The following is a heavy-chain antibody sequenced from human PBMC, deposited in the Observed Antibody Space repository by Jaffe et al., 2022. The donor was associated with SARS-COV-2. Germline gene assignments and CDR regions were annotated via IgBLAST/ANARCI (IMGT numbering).Heavy chain of an antibody. V-gene: IGHV4-34*01. D-gene: IGHD3-10*01. CDR3: ARCAHSPSYYYGSGSCPFDY. J-gene: IGHJ4*02. Sequence: QVQLQQWGAGLLKPSETLSLTCAVYGGSFSGYYWSWIRQPPGKGLEWIGEINHSGSTNYNPSLKSRVTISVDTSKNQFSLKLSSVTAADTAVYYCARCAHSPSYYYGSGSCPFDYWGQGTLVTVSS. CDR2: INHSGST. CDR1: GGSFSGYY.